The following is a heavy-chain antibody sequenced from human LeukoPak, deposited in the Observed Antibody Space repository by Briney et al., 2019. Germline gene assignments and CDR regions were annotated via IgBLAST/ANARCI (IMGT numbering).Heavy chain of an antibody. CDR3: ARDPYYDFWSGYPDY. CDR2: ISYDGSNK. CDR1: GLIFRDYW. J-gene: IGHJ4*02. Sequence: PGGSLRLSCGVSGLIFRDYWMSWVRQAPGKGLEWVAVISYDGSNKYYADSVKGRFTISRDNSKNTLYLQMNSLRAEDTAVYYCARDPYYDFWSGYPDYWGQGTLVTVSS. V-gene: IGHV3-30*03. D-gene: IGHD3-3*01.